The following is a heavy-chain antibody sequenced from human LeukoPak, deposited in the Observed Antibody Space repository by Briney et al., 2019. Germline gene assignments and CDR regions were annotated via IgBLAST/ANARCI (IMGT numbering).Heavy chain of an antibody. CDR3: ARQLGNYYRAFDF. J-gene: IGHJ4*02. CDR2: INPASAGA. CDR1: GYTFTNYY. Sequence: ASVTVSFKPSGYTFTNYYIHWVRQAPGQGPEWVGWINPASAGAAFAPKFQGRVSMTWDSSITTAFMDLTSLRSNDTAIYYCARQLGNYYRAFDFWGQGTLVTVSS. D-gene: IGHD1-26*01. V-gene: IGHV1-2*02.